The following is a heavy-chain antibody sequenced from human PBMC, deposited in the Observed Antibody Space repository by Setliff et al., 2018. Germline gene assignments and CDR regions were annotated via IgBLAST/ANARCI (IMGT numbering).Heavy chain of an antibody. CDR1: GFTFSSLW. Sequence: PGGSLRLSCAASGFTFSSLWMSWVRQAPGKGLEWVANINQGGGAQFYVDSVKGRFTISRDNAKNSLYLQMNNLRSEDTAVYYCFGAGACSYWGQGTLVTVSS. V-gene: IGHV3-7*01. D-gene: IGHD3-10*01. CDR2: INQGGGAQ. J-gene: IGHJ4*02. CDR3: FGAGACSY.